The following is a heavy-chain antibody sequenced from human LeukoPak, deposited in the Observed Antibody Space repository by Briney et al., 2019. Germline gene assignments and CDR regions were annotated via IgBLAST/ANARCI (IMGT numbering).Heavy chain of an antibody. D-gene: IGHD3-3*01. Sequence: GGSLRLSCAASGFTFRDYYMSWIRQAPGKGLEWVSYISSSGSTIYYADSVKGRFTISRDNAKNSLYLQMNSLRAEDTAVYYCARELRFLEWLSYFDYWGQGTLVTVSS. CDR1: GFTFRDYY. V-gene: IGHV3-11*01. J-gene: IGHJ4*02. CDR2: ISSSGSTI. CDR3: ARELRFLEWLSYFDY.